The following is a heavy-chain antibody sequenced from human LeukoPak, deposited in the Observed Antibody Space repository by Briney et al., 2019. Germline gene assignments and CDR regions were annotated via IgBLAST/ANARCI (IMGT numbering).Heavy chain of an antibody. Sequence: PGESLKISCKGSAYSFAVFWIGWVRQMPGKGLEWMGIIYPADSDTRYSPSFQGQVTISADKSISTAYLQWSSLKASDTAVYYCARQYGDHALDTFDIWGQGTMVTVSS. CDR2: IYPADSDT. CDR1: AYSFAVFW. J-gene: IGHJ3*02. D-gene: IGHD4-17*01. V-gene: IGHV5-51*01. CDR3: ARQYGDHALDTFDI.